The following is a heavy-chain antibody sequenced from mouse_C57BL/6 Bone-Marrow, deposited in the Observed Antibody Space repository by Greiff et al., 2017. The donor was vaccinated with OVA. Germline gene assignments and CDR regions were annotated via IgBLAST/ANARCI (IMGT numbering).Heavy chain of an antibody. J-gene: IGHJ3*01. D-gene: IGHD1-1*01. Sequence: QVQLQQSGAELARPGASVKLSCKASGYTFTSYGISGVKQRTGQGLEWIVEIYPRSGNTYYNEKFKGNATLTADKSSSTAYMELRSLTSEDSAVYFCARPLLSWFAYWGQGTLVTVSA. V-gene: IGHV1-81*01. CDR1: GYTFTSYG. CDR2: IYPRSGNT. CDR3: ARPLLSWFAY.